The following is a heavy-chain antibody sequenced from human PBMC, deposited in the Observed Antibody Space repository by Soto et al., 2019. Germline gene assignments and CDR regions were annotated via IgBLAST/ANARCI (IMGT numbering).Heavy chain of an antibody. CDR3: SRVAEMVTVTKGSYYYMDV. CDR2: SIPIRGVA. D-gene: IGHD4-17*01. V-gene: IGHV1-69*04. CDR1: GDTFSNHT. J-gene: IGHJ6*03. Sequence: QVQLVQSGAEVKKPGSSVKVSCKASGDTFSNHTISWVRQAPGQGLEWMGRSIPIRGVANYAQKFQGRVTIPADNSKRTAYMELSSLRSADTAVYYCSRVAEMVTVTKGSYYYMDVWGKGTTVTVSS.